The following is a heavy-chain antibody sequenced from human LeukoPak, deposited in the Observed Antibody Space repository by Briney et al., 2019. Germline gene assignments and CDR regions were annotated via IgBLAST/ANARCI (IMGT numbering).Heavy chain of an antibody. D-gene: IGHD3-10*01. CDR1: GGSISSGDYY. CDR3: AREPRDGSGTKSYYYYYMDV. J-gene: IGHJ6*03. CDR2: IYYSGST. V-gene: IGHV4-30-4*08. Sequence: SETLSLTCTVSGGSISSGDYYWSWIRQPPGKGLEWIGYIYYSGSTYYNPSLKSRVTISVDTSKNQFSLKLSSVTAADTAVYYCAREPRDGSGTKSYYYYYMDVWGKGTTVTVSS.